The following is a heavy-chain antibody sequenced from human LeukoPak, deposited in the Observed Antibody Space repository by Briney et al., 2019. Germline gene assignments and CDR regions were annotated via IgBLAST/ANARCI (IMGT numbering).Heavy chain of an antibody. V-gene: IGHV4-34*01. CDR1: GESFTGYY. D-gene: IGHD3-10*01. CDR3: ASRTVGLLWFGDSSLYFDY. CDR2: INHSGTT. Sequence: SETLPLTCAVYGESFTGYYRGWIRQPPGKGLEWIGEINHSGTTNYNPSLKSRVTISVDSSKNQFSLKLTSVTAADTAVYYCASRTVGLLWFGDSSLYFDYWSQGTLVTVSS. J-gene: IGHJ4*02.